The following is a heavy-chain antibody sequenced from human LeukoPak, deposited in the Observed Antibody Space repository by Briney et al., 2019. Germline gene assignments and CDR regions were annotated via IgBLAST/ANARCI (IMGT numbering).Heavy chain of an antibody. J-gene: IGHJ6*02. CDR3: ARDFEDVDYYYGMDV. CDR2: IIPISGTT. D-gene: IGHD2-15*01. Sequence: ASVTVSCRASGGALNSYGISWVRQAPGQGIEWMGGIIPISGTTNCAQRFQDRISIIADESTSTVYMDLSSLRSEDTAIYYCARDFEDVDYYYGMDVWGQGTTVTVSS. CDR1: GGALNSYG. V-gene: IGHV1-69*13.